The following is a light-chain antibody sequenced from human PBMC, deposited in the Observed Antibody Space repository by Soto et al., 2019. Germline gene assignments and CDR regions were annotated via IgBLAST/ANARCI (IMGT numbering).Light chain of an antibody. Sequence: DIQMTQSPSTLSASVGDRVTITCRASQTISTWLAWYQQKPGKAPKLLIFDASRLQNGVPSRFSGSGSGTEFTLTISSLQPDDFATYYCQQYDSYSYTFGQGTKLDLK. J-gene: IGKJ2*01. CDR2: DAS. V-gene: IGKV1-5*01. CDR1: QTISTW. CDR3: QQYDSYSYT.